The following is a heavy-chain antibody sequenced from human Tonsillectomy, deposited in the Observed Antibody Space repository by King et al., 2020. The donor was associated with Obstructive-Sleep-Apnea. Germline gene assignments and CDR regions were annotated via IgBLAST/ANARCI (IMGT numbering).Heavy chain of an antibody. D-gene: IGHD5-24*01. CDR1: GFTFSSYA. CDR2: ISYDGSNK. Sequence: QLVQSGGGVVQPGRSLRLSCAASGFTFSSYAMHWVRQAPGKGLEWVAFISYDGSNKYYADSVKGRFTISRDNSKNTLYLQMNSLRAEDTAVYYCARDLGGLQYYYYGMDVWGQGTTVTVSS. V-gene: IGHV3-30*04. J-gene: IGHJ6*02. CDR3: ARDLGGLQYYYYGMDV.